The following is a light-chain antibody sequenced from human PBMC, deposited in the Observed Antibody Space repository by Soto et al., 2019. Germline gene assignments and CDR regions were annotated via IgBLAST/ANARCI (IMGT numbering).Light chain of an antibody. CDR1: SSDIGAYNF. CDR3: TSWTTSTTMI. Sequence: QSALTQPASVSGSPGQSITISCTGTSSDIGAYNFVSWYQQHPGKAPKLMLYDVNIRPSGVSNRFSGCKSGNTASLTISGLQAEYEADYYCTSWTTSTTMIFGGGTKLTVL. CDR2: DVN. J-gene: IGLJ2*01. V-gene: IGLV2-14*03.